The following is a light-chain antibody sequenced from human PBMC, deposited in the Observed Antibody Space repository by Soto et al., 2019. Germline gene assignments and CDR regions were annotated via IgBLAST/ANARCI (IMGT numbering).Light chain of an antibody. Sequence: EIVLTQSPGTLSLSPGERATLSCRASQSVSSSYSAWYQQKPGQAPRLLIYGASSRATGIPDRFSGSGSGTDFTLTISRLEPEDFAVYYCQQYGSSPLTFGGGTKV. J-gene: IGKJ4*01. V-gene: IGKV3-20*01. CDR3: QQYGSSPLT. CDR1: QSVSSSY. CDR2: GAS.